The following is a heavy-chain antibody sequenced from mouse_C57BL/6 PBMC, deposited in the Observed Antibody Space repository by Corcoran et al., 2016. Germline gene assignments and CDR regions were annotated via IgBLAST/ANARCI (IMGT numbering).Heavy chain of an antibody. D-gene: IGHD2-1*01. CDR2: INTYSGVP. V-gene: IGHV9-3*01. J-gene: IGHJ3*01. CDR1: GYTFTTYG. Sequence: QIQLVQSGPELKKPGETVKISCKASGYTFTTYGMSWVKQAPGKGLKWMGWINTYSGVPTYADDFKGRFAFSLETSASTAYLQINNLKNEDTATYFCARVDGKGPNWGQGTLVTVSA. CDR3: ARVDGKGPN.